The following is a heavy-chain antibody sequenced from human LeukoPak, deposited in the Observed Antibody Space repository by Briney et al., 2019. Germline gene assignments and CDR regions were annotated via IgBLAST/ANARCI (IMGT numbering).Heavy chain of an antibody. V-gene: IGHV3-7*03. D-gene: IGHD6-6*01. CDR2: INQDGSVK. Sequence: GGSLRLSCVVSGFPFNNYWMSWVRQAPGKGLEWVANINQDGSVKYYVDTMKGRLTISRDNAQKSLFLQMNSLRAEDTAVYYCAKEYSSSSGAFDIWGQGTMVTVSS. CDR3: AKEYSSSSGAFDI. J-gene: IGHJ3*02. CDR1: GFPFNNYW.